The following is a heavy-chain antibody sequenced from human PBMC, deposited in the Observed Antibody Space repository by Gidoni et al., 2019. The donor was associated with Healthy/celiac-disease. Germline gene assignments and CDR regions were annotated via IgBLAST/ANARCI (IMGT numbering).Heavy chain of an antibody. D-gene: IGHD3-10*01. CDR3: ARNQGFGELLPEPFDY. CDR1: GITFSSYS. CDR2: ISSSSSTI. V-gene: IGHV3-48*01. Sequence: EVQLVESGGGLVQPGGSVRLSCAASGITFSSYSMNWVRQAPGKGLECASYISSSSSTIYYADSVKGRFTISRDNAKNSLYLQMNSLRAEDTAVYYCARNQGFGELLPEPFDYWGQGTLVTVSS. J-gene: IGHJ4*02.